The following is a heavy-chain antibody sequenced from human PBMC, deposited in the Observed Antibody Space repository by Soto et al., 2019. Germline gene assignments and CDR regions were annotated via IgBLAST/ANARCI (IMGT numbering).Heavy chain of an antibody. D-gene: IGHD4-17*01. Sequence: QVQLQESGPGLVKPSQTLSLTCTVSGGSSSSGGYYWSWIRQHPGKGLEWIGYIYYSGSTYCIPSIKSRLTISVDTSKNQFSLKLSYVTAADTAVYYCARTHDYGYDDYYFDYWGQGTLVTVSS. V-gene: IGHV4-31*03. CDR2: IYYSGST. CDR1: GGSSSSGGYY. CDR3: ARTHDYGYDDYYFDY. J-gene: IGHJ4*02.